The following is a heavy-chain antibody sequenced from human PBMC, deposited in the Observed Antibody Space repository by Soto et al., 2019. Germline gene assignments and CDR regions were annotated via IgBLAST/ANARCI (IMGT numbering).Heavy chain of an antibody. Sequence: QVQLQESGPGLVKPSQTLSLTCTVSGGSISTGGYYWNWIRQHPGKGLEWIGYFYYSGSTYYNPSHKSRVTISVNTSKNQFSLKLSSVTAEDTAVDYCARSVFPWGQGTLVTVSS. CDR2: FYYSGST. CDR1: GGSISTGGYY. CDR3: ARSVFP. J-gene: IGHJ5*02. V-gene: IGHV4-31*03.